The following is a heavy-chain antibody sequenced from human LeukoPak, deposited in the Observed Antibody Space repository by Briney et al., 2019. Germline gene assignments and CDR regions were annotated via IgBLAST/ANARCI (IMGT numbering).Heavy chain of an antibody. J-gene: IGHJ4*02. CDR1: GFSFSSYW. CDR3: ARDESFDS. CDR2: IKGDGMST. V-gene: IGHV3-74*03. Sequence: GGSLRLSCAASGFSFSSYWMHWVRQAPGKGLVWVSRIKGDGMSTMYADSVKGRFTISGDNAKNTLYLQMNSLRAEDTAVYYCARDESFDSWGQGTLVSVSS.